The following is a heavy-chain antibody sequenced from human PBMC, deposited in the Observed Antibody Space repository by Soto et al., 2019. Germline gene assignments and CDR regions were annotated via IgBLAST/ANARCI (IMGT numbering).Heavy chain of an antibody. J-gene: IGHJ4*02. Sequence: QVHLQQWGAGLLKPSETLSLTCGVYGGSLRGSYWSWIRQPPGKALEWLGKVTHSGGTTFNPSLKSRVSVSVDTSNNQFSLKLTSVTAEDTAVYYCARGHIPVYGPVPDYFDAWGQGTLVTVSS. CDR2: VTHSGGT. D-gene: IGHD2-21*01. CDR1: GGSLRGSY. CDR3: ARGHIPVYGPVPDYFDA. V-gene: IGHV4-34*02.